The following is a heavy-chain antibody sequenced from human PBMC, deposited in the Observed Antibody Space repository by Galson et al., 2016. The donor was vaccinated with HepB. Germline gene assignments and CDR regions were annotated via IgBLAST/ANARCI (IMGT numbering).Heavy chain of an antibody. D-gene: IGHD4-17*01. J-gene: IGHJ4*02. Sequence: QSGAEVKRPGASVKVSCKASGYTFTGYYIHWVRQAPGQGLEWMGWINPNIYGTNYAQKFQGRVTMTSDTSISTAYLELSRLISDDTAVYYCARKTGDYAWSVFFDYWGQGTLVTVSS. CDR1: GYTFTGYY. CDR2: INPNIYGT. V-gene: IGHV1-2*02. CDR3: ARKTGDYAWSVFFDY.